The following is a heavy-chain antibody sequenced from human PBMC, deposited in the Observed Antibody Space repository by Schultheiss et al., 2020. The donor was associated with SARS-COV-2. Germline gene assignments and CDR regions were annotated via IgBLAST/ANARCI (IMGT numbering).Heavy chain of an antibody. D-gene: IGHD3-10*02. Sequence: LRLSCAASGFTVSSNYMSWVRQAPGKGLEWIGYIYYSGSTYYNPSLKGRLTISVDTSKNQFSLKLSSVTAADTAVYYCARENVPDHYYYGMDVWGQGTTVTVSS. V-gene: IGHV4-30-4*08. CDR3: ARENVPDHYYYGMDV. CDR1: GFTVSSNY. CDR2: IYYSGST. J-gene: IGHJ6*02.